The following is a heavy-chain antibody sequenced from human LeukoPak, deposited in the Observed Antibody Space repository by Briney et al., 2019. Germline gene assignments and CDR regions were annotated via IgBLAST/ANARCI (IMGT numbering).Heavy chain of an antibody. CDR1: GYTLTGYY. D-gene: IGHD2-15*01. CDR2: INPNSGGT. V-gene: IGHV1-2*06. Sequence: ASVKVSCKASGYTLTGYYMHWVRQAPGQGREWMGRINPNSGGTNYAQKFQGRVTMTRDTSISTAYMELSRLRSDDTAVYYCARDRRSGGSCYNYYYYYMDVWGKGTTVTVSS. J-gene: IGHJ6*03. CDR3: ARDRRSGGSCYNYYYYYMDV.